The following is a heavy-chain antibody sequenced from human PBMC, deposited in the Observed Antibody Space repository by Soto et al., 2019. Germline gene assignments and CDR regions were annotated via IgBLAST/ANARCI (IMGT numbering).Heavy chain of an antibody. D-gene: IGHD6-13*01. CDR3: AGSSSCYSHFDY. V-gene: IGHV4-59*01. CDR2: IYYSGST. J-gene: IGHJ4*02. CDR1: GGSISSYS. Sequence: QVQLQESGPGLVKPSETLSLTCTVSGGSISSYSWCWIRQPPGKGLEWIGYIYYSGSTNYNPSLKSRVTISVDTSKNQFSLKLSSVTAADTAVYYCAGSSSCYSHFDYWGQGTLVTVAS.